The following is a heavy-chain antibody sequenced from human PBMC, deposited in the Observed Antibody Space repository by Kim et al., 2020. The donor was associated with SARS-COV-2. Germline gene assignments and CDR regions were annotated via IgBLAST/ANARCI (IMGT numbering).Heavy chain of an antibody. D-gene: IGHD3-22*01. CDR1: GGTFSSYA. V-gene: IGHV1-69*13. CDR3: ASDDSSGYNPRYFDY. J-gene: IGHJ4*02. Sequence: SVKVSCKASGGTFSSYAISWVRQAPGQGLEWMGGIIPIFGTANYAQKFQGRVTITADESTSTAYMELSSLRSEDTAVYYCASDDSSGYNPRYFDYWGQGTLVTVSS. CDR2: IIPIFGTA.